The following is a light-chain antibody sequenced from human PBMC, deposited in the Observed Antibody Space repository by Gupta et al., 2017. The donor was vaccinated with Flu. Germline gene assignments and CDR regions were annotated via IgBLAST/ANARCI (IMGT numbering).Light chain of an antibody. CDR1: TLDHKH. V-gene: IGLV3-1*01. CDR2: DDT. J-gene: IGLJ3*02. CDR3: QVWDGGAAG. Sequence: SYELTQPPSVSVSPGQTASLTCARDTLDHKHACWYQQKPGQSPVVVIYDDTQRPAGIPGRFSGSNSGNTATLAIAVTQAVDEADYYCQVWDGGAAGFGGGIKRFVL.